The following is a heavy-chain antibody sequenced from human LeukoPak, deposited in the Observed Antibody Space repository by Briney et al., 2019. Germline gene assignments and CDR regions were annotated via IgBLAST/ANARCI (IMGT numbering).Heavy chain of an antibody. V-gene: IGHV3-48*03. D-gene: IGHD3-22*01. Sequence: GGSLRLSCAASGFTFSSYEMNWVRQAPGKGLEWVSYISSSGSTIYYADSVKGRFTISRDNAKNSLYLQMNSLRAEDTAVYYCARDYHYDSSGNLRYWGQGTLVTVSS. CDR3: ARDYHYDSSGNLRY. CDR2: ISSSGSTI. CDR1: GFTFSSYE. J-gene: IGHJ4*02.